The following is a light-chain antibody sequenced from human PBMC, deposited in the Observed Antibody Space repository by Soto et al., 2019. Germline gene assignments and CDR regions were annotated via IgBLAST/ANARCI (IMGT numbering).Light chain of an antibody. J-gene: IGKJ1*01. V-gene: IGKV1-39*01. CDR1: QSISSY. CDR3: QQSYNTPRT. CDR2: AAS. Sequence: DIQMAQSPSSLSASVGERVTMTCRASQSISSYLNWYQRKLGKAPKLLIYAASFLQSGVPSRFSGSGSGTDFTLTISSLQPEDFATYYCQQSYNTPRTFGQGTKVDIK.